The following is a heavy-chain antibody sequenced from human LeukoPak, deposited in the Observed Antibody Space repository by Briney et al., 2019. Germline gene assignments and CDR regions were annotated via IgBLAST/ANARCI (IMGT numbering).Heavy chain of an antibody. D-gene: IGHD3-22*01. J-gene: IGHJ3*02. Sequence: PETLSLTCTVSGGSISGSSYYWGWIRQPPGKGLEWIGSIYYSGSTYYNPSLKSRVTISVDTSKNQFSLKLSSVTAADTAVYYCAREYGYGVDSSGYSNDAFDIWGQGTMVTVSS. CDR1: GGSISGSSYY. CDR2: IYYSGST. CDR3: AREYGYGVDSSGYSNDAFDI. V-gene: IGHV4-39*07.